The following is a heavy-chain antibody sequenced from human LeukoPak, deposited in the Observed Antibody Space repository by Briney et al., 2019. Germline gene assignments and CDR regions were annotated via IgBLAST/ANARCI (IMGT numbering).Heavy chain of an antibody. V-gene: IGHV1-2*02. CDR3: ARVLFYSSGNKSNRVDY. D-gene: IGHD6-19*01. CDR1: GYTLTELS. J-gene: IGHJ4*02. CDR2: INPDSGGT. Sequence: GASVKVSCKDSGYTLTELSIHWVRQAPGQWLEWMGWINPDSGGTNYAQKFQGRVTMTRDTSIRTAYMELSRLRSDDTAVYYCARVLFYSSGNKSNRVDYWGQGTLVTVSS.